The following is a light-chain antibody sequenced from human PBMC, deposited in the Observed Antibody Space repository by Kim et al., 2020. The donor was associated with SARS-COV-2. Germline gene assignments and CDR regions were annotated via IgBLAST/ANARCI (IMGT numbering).Light chain of an antibody. J-gene: IGLJ2*01. CDR1: NSDISGYHF. V-gene: IGLV2-14*03. Sequence: GQSITISCTETNSDISGYHFVSWFQHHPGKAPKLLIYDVSVRASGVSDRFSASKSGNTASLIISGLQAEDEADYYCSSYRGTTTVIFGGGTQLTVL. CDR2: DVS. CDR3: SSYRGTTTVI.